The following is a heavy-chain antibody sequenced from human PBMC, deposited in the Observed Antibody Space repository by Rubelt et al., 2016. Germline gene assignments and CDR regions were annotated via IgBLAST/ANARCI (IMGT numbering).Heavy chain of an antibody. V-gene: IGHV3-7*02. CDR1: GDTFSKYW. CDR3: ARVSRATLVTLNYYGMDV. J-gene: IGHJ6*02. CDR2: INEDGSEK. Sequence: GSGGALVQPGGSLRLSCVASGDTFSKYWMAWVRQAPGKGPEWVANINEDGSEKYYVDSVKGRFTISRDNAQNSLYLQMFSLRAEDTAVYYCARVSRATLVTLNYYGMDVWGQGTTVTVAS. D-gene: IGHD4-23*01.